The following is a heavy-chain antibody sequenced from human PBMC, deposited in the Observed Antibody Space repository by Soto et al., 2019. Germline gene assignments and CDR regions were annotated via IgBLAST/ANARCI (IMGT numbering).Heavy chain of an antibody. Sequence: QVQLVQSGAEEKKPGASVKVSCKASGYTFTGYAMHWVRQAPGQRLEWMGWINAGNGNTKYSQKFQGRVTITRETSASKAYMELSSLRSEDTAVYYCARAVAVAADFDYWGQGTLVTVSS. CDR1: GYTFTGYA. CDR3: ARAVAVAADFDY. J-gene: IGHJ4*02. V-gene: IGHV1-3*05. D-gene: IGHD6-19*01. CDR2: INAGNGNT.